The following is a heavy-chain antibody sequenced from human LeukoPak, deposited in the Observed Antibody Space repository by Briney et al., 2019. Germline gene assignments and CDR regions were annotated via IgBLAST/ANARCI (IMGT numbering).Heavy chain of an antibody. CDR2: ISSSNSLI. CDR1: GFTFSSYS. J-gene: IGHJ4*02. Sequence: PGGSLRLSCAASGFTFSSYSMNWVRQAPGKGLEWVSDISSSNSLIYYADSVKGRFTTSRDNAKNSLYLQMDSLRVEDTAIYYCARDSWGIYSGYRLPYFDQWGQGTLVTVSS. CDR3: ARDSWGIYSGYRLPYFDQ. V-gene: IGHV3-48*01. D-gene: IGHD5-12*01.